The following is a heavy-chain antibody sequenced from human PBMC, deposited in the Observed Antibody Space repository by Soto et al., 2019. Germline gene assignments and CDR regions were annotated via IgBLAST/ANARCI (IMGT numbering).Heavy chain of an antibody. V-gene: IGHV4-34*01. J-gene: IGHJ5*02. D-gene: IGHD2-15*01. CDR3: ARGRNRYCSGGSCYRAYNWFDP. Sequence: QVQLQQWGAGLLKPSETLSLTCAVYGGSFSGYYWSWIRQPPGKGLEWIGEINHSGSTNYNPSLKSRVTISVDTSKNQFSLKLSSVTAADTAVYYCARGRNRYCSGGSCYRAYNWFDPWGQGTLVTVSS. CDR1: GGSFSGYY. CDR2: INHSGST.